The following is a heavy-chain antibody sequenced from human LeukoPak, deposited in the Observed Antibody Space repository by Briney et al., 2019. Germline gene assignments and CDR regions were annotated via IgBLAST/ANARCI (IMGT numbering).Heavy chain of an antibody. Sequence: PSETLSLTCAVYGGSLSGDFWSWIRQSPGKGLEWVSGISWNGGSIGYADSVKGRFTISRDNSKNTLYLQMNSLRAEDTAVYYCAKFGWLQLGVLDYWGQGTLVTVSS. V-gene: IGHV3-23*01. D-gene: IGHD5-24*01. CDR1: GGSLSGDF. CDR3: AKFGWLQLGVLDY. CDR2: ISWNGGSI. J-gene: IGHJ4*02.